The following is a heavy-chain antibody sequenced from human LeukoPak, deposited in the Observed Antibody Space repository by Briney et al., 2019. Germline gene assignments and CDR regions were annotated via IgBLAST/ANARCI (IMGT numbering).Heavy chain of an antibody. D-gene: IGHD3-22*01. CDR3: ASMDYDSSGYKDYYYYYGMDV. CDR1: GYSFTSDW. V-gene: IGHV5-10-1*01. J-gene: IGHJ6*02. Sequence: GESLKISCKGSGYSFTSDWISWVRQMPWKGLEWIGRIDPSESYTNYSPSFQGHVTISADKSISTAYLQWSSLKASDTAMYYCASMDYDSSGYKDYYYYYGMDVWGQGTTVTVSS. CDR2: IDPSESYT.